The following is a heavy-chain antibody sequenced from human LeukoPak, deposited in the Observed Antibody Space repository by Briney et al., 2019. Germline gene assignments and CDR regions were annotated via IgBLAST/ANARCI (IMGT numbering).Heavy chain of an antibody. CDR1: GFTFSTFA. CDR3: TRAFTGESGYAGY. CDR2: INPQGTST. D-gene: IGHD5-12*01. J-gene: IGHJ4*02. Sequence: PGGFLRLSCAASGFTFSTFAMHWVRQAPGKGLEWVSSINPQGTSTWNADSVRGRFTVSRDNVKNSLYLQMNSLSAEDTGMYYCTRAFTGESGYAGYWGQGTLVTVSS. V-gene: IGHV3-21*06.